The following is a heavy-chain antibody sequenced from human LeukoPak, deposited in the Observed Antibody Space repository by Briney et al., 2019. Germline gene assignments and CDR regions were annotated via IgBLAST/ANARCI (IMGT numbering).Heavy chain of an antibody. Sequence: SETLSLTCTVSGGSISSGSYYWSWIRQPAGKGLEWIGRIYTSGSTNYNPSLKSRVTISVDTSKNQFSLKLSSVTAADTAVYYCAREKPLGYYMDVWGKGTTVTVSS. V-gene: IGHV4-61*02. CDR2: IYTSGST. CDR1: GGSISSGSYY. J-gene: IGHJ6*03. CDR3: AREKPLGYYMDV.